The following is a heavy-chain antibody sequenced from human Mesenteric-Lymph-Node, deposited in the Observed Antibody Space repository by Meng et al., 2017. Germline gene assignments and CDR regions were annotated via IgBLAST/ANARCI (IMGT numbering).Heavy chain of an antibody. CDR3: ARDLRDADF. Sequence: GESLKISCGDSGFTFDGHWLGWVRQAPGKGLEWVANINRDGSGQYSVDSMKGRFTMSRDNAKNSMYLQMNSVRAEDTAVYYCARDLRDADFWGQGTLVTVSS. CDR2: INRDGSGQ. J-gene: IGHJ4*02. V-gene: IGHV3-7*01. CDR1: GFTFDGHW.